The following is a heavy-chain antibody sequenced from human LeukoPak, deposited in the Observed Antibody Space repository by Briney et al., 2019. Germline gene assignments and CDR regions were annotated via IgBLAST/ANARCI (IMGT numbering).Heavy chain of an antibody. CDR3: ARGAAPNDYLWGSYRPPLYYFDY. V-gene: IGHV4-39*07. CDR2: SYYSGST. D-gene: IGHD3-16*02. Sequence: SETLSLTCTVSGGSISSSNYYWGWIRQPPGKGLEWIGSSYYSGSTYYNPSLKSRVTISVDTSKNQFSLKLSSVTAADTAVYYCARGAAPNDYLWGSYRPPLYYFDYWGQGTLVTVSS. J-gene: IGHJ4*02. CDR1: GGSISSSNYY.